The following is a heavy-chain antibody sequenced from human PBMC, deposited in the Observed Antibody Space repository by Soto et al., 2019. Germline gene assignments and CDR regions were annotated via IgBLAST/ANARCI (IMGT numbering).Heavy chain of an antibody. J-gene: IGHJ4*02. CDR1: GFTFSSYW. V-gene: IGHV3-7*04. CDR2: IKQDGSDK. D-gene: IGHD4-17*01. CDR3: VRSRYGGCFDF. Sequence: EVQLVESGGGLVQPGGSLRLSCAASGFTFSSYWMTWVRQAPGKGLEWVANIKQDGSDKYYVDSVKGRFTISRDNAKDSLHLQIKSLRAGDTALYFCVRSRYGGCFDFWGQGTLVTVSS.